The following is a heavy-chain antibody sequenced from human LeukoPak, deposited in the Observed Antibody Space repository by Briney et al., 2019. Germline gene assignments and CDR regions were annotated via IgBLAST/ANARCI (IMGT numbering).Heavy chain of an antibody. CDR1: GGSISSYY. CDR3: ARESYDFWSGYFTQSNWFDP. V-gene: IGHV4-4*07. D-gene: IGHD3-3*01. J-gene: IGHJ5*02. CDR2: IYTSGST. Sequence: SETLSLTRTVSGGSISSYYWSWIRQPAGKGLEWIGRIYTSGSTNYNPSLKSRVTMSVDTSKNQFSLKLSSVTAADTAVYYCARESYDFWSGYFTQSNWFDPWGQGTLVTVSS.